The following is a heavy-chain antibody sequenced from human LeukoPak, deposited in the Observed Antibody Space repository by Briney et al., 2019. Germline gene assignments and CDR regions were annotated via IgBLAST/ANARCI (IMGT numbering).Heavy chain of an antibody. CDR2: IKQDGTEQ. D-gene: IGHD3-22*01. V-gene: IGHV3-7*01. Sequence: PGGSLRLSCAASGFTFSASWMTWVRQAPGKGLEWVANIKQDGTEQYTADSVKGRFTISRDNAKNTVSLQMNSLRAEDTGVYYCARAPSEIGGYYPEYFRHWGQGTLVTVSS. CDR1: GFTFSASW. J-gene: IGHJ1*01. CDR3: ARAPSEIGGYYPEYFRH.